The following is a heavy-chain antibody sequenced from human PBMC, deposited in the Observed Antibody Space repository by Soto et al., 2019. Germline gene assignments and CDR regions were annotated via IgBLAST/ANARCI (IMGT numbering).Heavy chain of an antibody. CDR3: ARAGGDYYDSSGRLDY. D-gene: IGHD3-22*01. CDR1: GGSIISYY. V-gene: IGHV4-59*01. J-gene: IGHJ4*02. Sequence: PSETLYLTCTVSGGSIISYYWSWIRQPPGKGLEWIGYIYYSGSTNYNPSLKSRVTISVDTSKNQFSLKLSSVTAADTAVYYCARAGGDYYDSSGRLDYWGQGTLVTVSS. CDR2: IYYSGST.